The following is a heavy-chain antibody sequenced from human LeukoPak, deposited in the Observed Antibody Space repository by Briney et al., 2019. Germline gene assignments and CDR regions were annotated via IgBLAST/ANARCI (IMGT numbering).Heavy chain of an antibody. CDR1: GYSISSGFY. CDR3: ARAATYYDFWSGYYPGSTFGY. J-gene: IGHJ4*02. D-gene: IGHD3-3*01. V-gene: IGHV4-38-2*02. Sequence: SETLSLTCTVSGYSISSGFYWGWIRQPPGKGLEWIGTMYHSGSTYYNPSLKSRVSISVDTSKNQFSLKLSSVTAADTAVYYCARAATYYDFWSGYYPGSTFGYWGQGTLVTVSS. CDR2: MYHSGST.